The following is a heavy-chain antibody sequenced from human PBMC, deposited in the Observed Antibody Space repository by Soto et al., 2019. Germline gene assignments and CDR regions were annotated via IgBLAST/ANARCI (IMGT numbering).Heavy chain of an antibody. V-gene: IGHV4-34*01. D-gene: IGHD5-12*01. CDR2: INHSGST. CDR1: GGSFSGYY. J-gene: IGHJ4*02. Sequence: QVQLQQWGAGLLKPSETLSLTCAVYGGSFSGYYWSWIRQPPGKGLEWIGEINHSGSTNYNPSLKSRVTISVNTSKNQFSLKLSSVTAADTAVYYCARVSGYSGYVKPSFYYFDYWGQGTLVTVSS. CDR3: ARVSGYSGYVKPSFYYFDY.